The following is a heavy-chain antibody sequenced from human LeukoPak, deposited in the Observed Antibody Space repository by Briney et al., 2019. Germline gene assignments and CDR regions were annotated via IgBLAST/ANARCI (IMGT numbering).Heavy chain of an antibody. CDR1: GYTFTASY. CDR2: INPNSGDT. D-gene: IGHD3-3*01. J-gene: IGHJ6*03. Sequence: ASVKVSCKTSGYTFTASYIYWVRQAPGQGLEWMGRINPNSGDTDYAQKFQGRVTMTRDTSISTAYMELSRLRSDDTAVYYCARPYYDFWSGYPSYMDVWGKGTTVTVSS. V-gene: IGHV1-2*02. CDR3: ARPYYDFWSGYPSYMDV.